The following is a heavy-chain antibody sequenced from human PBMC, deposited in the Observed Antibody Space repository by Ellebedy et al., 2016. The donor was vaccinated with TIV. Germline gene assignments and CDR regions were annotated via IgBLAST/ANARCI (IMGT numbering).Heavy chain of an antibody. CDR3: ARELIRSSHYGMDV. V-gene: IGHV3-33*01. Sequence: GESLKISCAASGFNFSIFGMHWVRQAPGRGLEWVAVIWADGSNKYYADSVKGRFTISRDNSKNTLYLQMNSLRAEDTAVYYCARELIRSSHYGMDVWGQGTTVTVSS. CDR2: IWADGSNK. J-gene: IGHJ6*02. CDR1: GFNFSIFG. D-gene: IGHD3-16*01.